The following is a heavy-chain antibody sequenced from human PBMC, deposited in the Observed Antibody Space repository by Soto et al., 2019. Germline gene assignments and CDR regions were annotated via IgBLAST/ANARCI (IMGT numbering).Heavy chain of an antibody. CDR3: APPPGVATVPFDY. CDR1: GFTFSSYS. D-gene: IGHD5-12*01. V-gene: IGHV3-21*01. CDR2: ISSSSSYI. Sequence: LRLSCAASGFTFSSYSMNWVRQAPGKGLEWVSSISSSSSYIYYADSVKGRFTISRDNAKNSLYLQMNSLRAEDTAVYYCAPPPGVATVPFDYWGQGTLVTVSS. J-gene: IGHJ4*02.